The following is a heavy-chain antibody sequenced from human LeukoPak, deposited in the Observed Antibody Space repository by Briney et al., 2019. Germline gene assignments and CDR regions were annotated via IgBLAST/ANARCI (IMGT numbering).Heavy chain of an antibody. CDR1: GGSISSYY. CDR3: ARTTEGGYTYDYFYYYYMDV. CDR2: TYYSGST. Sequence: SETLSLTCTVSGGSISSYYWSWIRQPPGKGLEWIGYTYYSGSTNYKSSLKSRVTISVDTSKNQFSLKLSSVTAADTAVYYCARTTEGGYTYDYFYYYYMDVWGKGTTVTISS. V-gene: IGHV4-59*01. J-gene: IGHJ6*03. D-gene: IGHD5-18*01.